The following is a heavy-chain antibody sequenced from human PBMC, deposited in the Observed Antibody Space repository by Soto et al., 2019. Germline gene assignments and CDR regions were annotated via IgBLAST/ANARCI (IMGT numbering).Heavy chain of an antibody. Sequence: PWGSLRLSCAASGITFSSYSMHWVRQAPPNGLARRAVLSYDGSTKYYSDSVEGRFTILRDNSNNTPHLQLNSLRVEDTAVYYCATGISAAGKRAFDIWGQGTMVTVSS. CDR3: ATGISAAGKRAFDI. D-gene: IGHD6-13*01. CDR1: GITFSSYS. V-gene: IGHV3-30*03. J-gene: IGHJ3*02. CDR2: LSYDGSTK.